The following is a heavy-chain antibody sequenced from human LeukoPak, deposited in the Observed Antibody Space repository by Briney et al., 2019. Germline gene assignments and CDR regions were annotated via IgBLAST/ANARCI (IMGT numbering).Heavy chain of an antibody. V-gene: IGHV3-43*01. CDR3: AKDLSGLAAVGRGIDY. D-gene: IGHD6-13*01. CDR1: GFTFDDYT. J-gene: IGHJ4*02. Sequence: PGGSLRLSCAASGFTFDDYTMHWVRQAPGKGLEWVSLISWDGGSTYYADSVKGRFTISRDNSKNSLYLQMNSLRTEDTALYYCAKDLSGLAAVGRGIDYWGQGTLVTVSS. CDR2: ISWDGGST.